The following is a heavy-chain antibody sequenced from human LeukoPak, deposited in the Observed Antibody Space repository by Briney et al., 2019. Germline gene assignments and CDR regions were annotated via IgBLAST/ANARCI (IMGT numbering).Heavy chain of an antibody. CDR1: GFTFSSYA. CDR3: ARAPRYSSSPIDY. V-gene: IGHV3-23*01. Sequence: GGSLRLSCAASGFTFSSYAMSWVRQAPGKGLEWVSAISGSGGSTYYADSVKGRFTISRDNSKNTLYLQMNSLRAEDTAVYYCARAPRYSSSPIDYWGQGTLVTVSS. J-gene: IGHJ4*02. D-gene: IGHD6-13*01. CDR2: ISGSGGST.